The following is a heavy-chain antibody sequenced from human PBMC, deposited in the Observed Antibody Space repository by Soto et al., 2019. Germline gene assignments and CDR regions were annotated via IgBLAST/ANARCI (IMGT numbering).Heavy chain of an antibody. CDR1: GFTFSSYW. D-gene: IGHD6-19*01. J-gene: IGHJ4*02. CDR3: ARGASSGWTHSVAC. CDR2: INSAGSST. V-gene: IGHV3-74*01. Sequence: EVQLVESGGGLVEPGGSLRLSCAASGFTFSSYWMHWVRQAPGKGLVWVARINSAGSSTNYADSVKGRLTISRDNAKNTVYLQMTRPRDEDTALYYCARGASSGWTHSVACWGQGYLVHVSS.